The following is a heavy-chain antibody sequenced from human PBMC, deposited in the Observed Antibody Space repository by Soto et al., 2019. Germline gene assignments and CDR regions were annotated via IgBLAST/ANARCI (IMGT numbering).Heavy chain of an antibody. J-gene: IGHJ3*02. V-gene: IGHV3-23*01. CDR1: GFTFSAYA. D-gene: IGHD2-2*01. CDR2: ISGTDGST. Sequence: PGGSLRLSCAASGFTFSAYAMSWVRQAPGKGLEWVSAISGTDGSTYYADSVKGRFTISRDNSKNTLYLQMNSLRAEDTAVYYCAVPIVVVPAAMGPHAFDIWGQGTMVTVSS. CDR3: AVPIVVVPAAMGPHAFDI.